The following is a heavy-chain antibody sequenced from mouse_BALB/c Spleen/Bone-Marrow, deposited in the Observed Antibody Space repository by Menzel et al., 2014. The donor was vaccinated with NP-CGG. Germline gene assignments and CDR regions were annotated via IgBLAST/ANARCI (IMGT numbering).Heavy chain of an antibody. CDR3: ARWELGRGWLAY. J-gene: IGHJ3*01. CDR1: GFNIKDTY. CDR2: IDPANGNT. D-gene: IGHD4-1*01. Sequence: VQLKESGAELVKPGASVKLSCTASGFNIKDTYMHWVKQRPEQGLEWIGRIDPANGNTKYDPKFQGKATITADTSSNTAYLQLSSLTSEDAAVYYCARWELGRGWLAYWGQGTLVTVSA. V-gene: IGHV14-3*02.